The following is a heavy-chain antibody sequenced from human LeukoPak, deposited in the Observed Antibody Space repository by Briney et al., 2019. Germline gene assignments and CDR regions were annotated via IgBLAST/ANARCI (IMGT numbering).Heavy chain of an antibody. V-gene: IGHV3-48*04. D-gene: IGHD4-11*01. Sequence: GGSLRLSCVASGFTFRRFGMHWVRQAPGKGLEWVSYISSSSSTIYYADSVKGRFTISRDNARNSLYLQMNNLRVEDTAVYYCARGYTNYGYVFDIWGQGTMVTVSS. CDR3: ARGYTNYGYVFDI. CDR1: GFTFRRFG. J-gene: IGHJ3*02. CDR2: ISSSSSTI.